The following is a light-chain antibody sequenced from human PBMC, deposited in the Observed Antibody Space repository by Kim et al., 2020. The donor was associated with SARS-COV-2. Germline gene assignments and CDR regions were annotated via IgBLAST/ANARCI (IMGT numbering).Light chain of an antibody. Sequence: DIRVTQSPSSLSASVGDRVTITCRASQTLSTSLHWYQQKPGKAPILLISSASGLQTGVPSRFSGSGSVTHFTLTLTSLQPDDVATYYCHQTYDSPVTFGGGTKLEI. J-gene: IGKJ4*01. CDR3: HQTYDSPVT. V-gene: IGKV1-39*01. CDR1: QTLSTS. CDR2: SAS.